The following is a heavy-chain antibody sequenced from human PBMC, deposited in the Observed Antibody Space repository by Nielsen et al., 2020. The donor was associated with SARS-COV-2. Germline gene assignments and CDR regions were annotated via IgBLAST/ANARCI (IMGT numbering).Heavy chain of an antibody. V-gene: IGHV4-34*01. CDR2: INHSGST. CDR3: ARGYGTGYRYSYYYGVDV. Sequence: SQTLSLTCAVYGGSFSGYYWSWIRQPPGKGLEWIGEINHSGSTNYNPSLRSRVTISLDTSKNQFSLKLSTVTAADAAVYYCARGYGTGYRYSYYYGVDVWGQGTTVAVSS. J-gene: IGHJ6*02. D-gene: IGHD3/OR15-3a*01. CDR1: GGSFSGYY.